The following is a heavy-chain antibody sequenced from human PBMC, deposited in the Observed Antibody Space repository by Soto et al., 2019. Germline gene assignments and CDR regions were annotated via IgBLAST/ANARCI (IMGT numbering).Heavy chain of an antibody. CDR3: TRANWYSEY. V-gene: IGHV4-61*01. J-gene: IGHJ4*02. Sequence: SETLSLTCTVSGVSVSSDSYYWGWIRQPPGKGLEWIGYFFYNGNTNYNPSLKSRVTISVDTSKNQISLKLSSVTAADTGVYYCTRANWYSEYWGQGTLVTVSS. CDR1: GVSVSSDSYY. CDR2: FFYNGNT. D-gene: IGHD7-27*01.